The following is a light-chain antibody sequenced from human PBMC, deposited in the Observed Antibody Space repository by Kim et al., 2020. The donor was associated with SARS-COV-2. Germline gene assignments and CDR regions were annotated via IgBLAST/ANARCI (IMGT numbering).Light chain of an antibody. CDR1: NIGSES. Sequence: APGKTARVTCGRNNIGSESVPWYQQKPGQAPVLVIYYYSDRPSGIPERFSGSNSGNTATLTISRVEAGDEADYYCQVWDSSSDHVVFGGGTQLTVL. V-gene: IGLV3-21*04. CDR2: YYS. J-gene: IGLJ2*01. CDR3: QVWDSSSDHVV.